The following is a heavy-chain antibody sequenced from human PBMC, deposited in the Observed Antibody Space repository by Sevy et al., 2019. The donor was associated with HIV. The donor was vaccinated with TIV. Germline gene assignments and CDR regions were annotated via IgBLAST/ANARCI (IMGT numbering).Heavy chain of an antibody. CDR1: GFTFSSFA. D-gene: IGHD5-18*01. J-gene: IGHJ4*02. V-gene: IGHV3-23*01. CDR2: ISGTGDYT. CDR3: AKKMGGGSGMAFLVDY. Sequence: GGSLRLSCAASGFTFSSFAMGWVRQAPGKGLDWISVISGTGDYTYYADSVKGRFTISRDNSKNTLFRQMNSLRAEDTAIFYCAKKMGGGSGMAFLVDYWGQGTLVTVSS.